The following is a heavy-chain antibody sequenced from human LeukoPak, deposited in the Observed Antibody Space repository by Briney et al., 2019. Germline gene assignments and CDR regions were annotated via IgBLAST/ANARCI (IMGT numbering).Heavy chain of an antibody. CDR1: GFTFSSYA. CDR2: ISYDGSNK. J-gene: IGHJ3*02. D-gene: IGHD6-13*01. CDR3: ARDEGIAATTAHGGAFDI. Sequence: GGSLRLSCAASGFTFSSYAMHWVRQAPGKGLEWVAVISYDGSNKYYADSVKGRFTISRDNSKNTLYLQMNSLRAEDTAVYYCARDEGIAATTAHGGAFDIWGQGTMVTVSS. V-gene: IGHV3-30-3*01.